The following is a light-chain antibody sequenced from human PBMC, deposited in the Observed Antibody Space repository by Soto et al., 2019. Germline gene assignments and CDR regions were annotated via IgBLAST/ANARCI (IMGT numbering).Light chain of an antibody. CDR2: DVS. J-gene: IGKJ3*01. Sequence: EIVLTQSPGTLSLSPGEGATLSCRASQSVSSSFFAWYQQRPGQAPRLLIYDVSNRATGIPARFSGSGSGTDFTLTISGLEPEDIAVYYCQQRSLGTFGPGTKVDIK. V-gene: IGKV3-11*01. CDR3: QQRSLGT. CDR1: QSVSSSF.